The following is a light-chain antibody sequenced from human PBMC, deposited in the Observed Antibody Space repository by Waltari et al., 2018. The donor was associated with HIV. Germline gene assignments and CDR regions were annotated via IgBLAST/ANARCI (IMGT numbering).Light chain of an antibody. V-gene: IGKV3-20*01. CDR2: GAS. CDR3: QQYGSSPGT. Sequence: EIVLTQSPGTLSLSPGERATLSCRASQSVSSSYLAWYQQKPGQAPRLLIYGASSRATGSPDRFSGSGSGTDFTLTISRREHEDFAVYYCQQYGSSPGTFGQGTKLEIK. J-gene: IGKJ2*02. CDR1: QSVSSSY.